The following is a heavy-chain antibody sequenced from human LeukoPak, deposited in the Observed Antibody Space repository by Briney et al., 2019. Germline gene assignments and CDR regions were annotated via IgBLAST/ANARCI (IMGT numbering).Heavy chain of an antibody. D-gene: IGHD3-22*01. J-gene: IGHJ6*02. CDR1: GYTFTSYD. Sequence: ASVKVSCKASGYTFTSYDINWVRQATGQGLEWMGWMNPNSGNTGYAQKFQGRVTMTRNTSISTAYMELSSLRSEDTAVYYCARVPRDYYDSSGYDYYYGMDVWGQGTTVTVSS. CDR3: ARVPRDYYDSSGYDYYYGMDV. CDR2: MNPNSGNT. V-gene: IGHV1-8*01.